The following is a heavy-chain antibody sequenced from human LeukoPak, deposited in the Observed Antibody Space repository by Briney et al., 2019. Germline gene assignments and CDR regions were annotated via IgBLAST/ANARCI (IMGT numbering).Heavy chain of an antibody. V-gene: IGHV3-53*05. CDR3: ARDQVGSTAVE. J-gene: IGHJ4*02. CDR1: GFTVSSNY. Sequence: GGSLRLSCAASGFTVSSNYMSWVRQAPGKGLEWVSVIYSGGSIYYADSVKGRFTISRDNSKNTLYLQMNSLRAEDTAVYYCARDQVGSTAVEWGQGTLVTVSS. D-gene: IGHD4-23*01. CDR2: IYSGGSI.